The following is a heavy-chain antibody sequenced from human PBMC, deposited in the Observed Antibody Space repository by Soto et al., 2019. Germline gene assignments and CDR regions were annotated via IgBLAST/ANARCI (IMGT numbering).Heavy chain of an antibody. V-gene: IGHV4-31*03. CDR3: AREGVDTAMVTGFFDY. Sequence: TLSLTCTVSGGSISSGGYYWSWIRQHPGKGLEWIGYIYYSGSTYYNPSLKSRVTISVDTSKNQFSLKLSSVTAADTAVYYCAREGVDTAMVTGFFDYWGQGTLVTVSS. CDR1: GGSISSGGYY. D-gene: IGHD5-18*01. J-gene: IGHJ4*02. CDR2: IYYSGST.